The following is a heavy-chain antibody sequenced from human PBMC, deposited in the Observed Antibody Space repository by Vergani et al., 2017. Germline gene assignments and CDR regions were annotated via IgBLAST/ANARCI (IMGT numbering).Heavy chain of an antibody. J-gene: IGHJ5*02. V-gene: IGHV1-2*04. D-gene: IGHD3-10*01. Sequence: QVQLVQSGAEVKKPGASVKVSCKASGYTFTGYYMHWVRQAPGQGLEWMGWINPNSGGTNYAQKFQGWVTMTRDTSISTAYMELSRLRSDDTAVYYCARDYLNGELLYEDWFDPWGQGTLVTVSS. CDR3: ARDYLNGELLYEDWFDP. CDR2: INPNSGGT. CDR1: GYTFTGYY.